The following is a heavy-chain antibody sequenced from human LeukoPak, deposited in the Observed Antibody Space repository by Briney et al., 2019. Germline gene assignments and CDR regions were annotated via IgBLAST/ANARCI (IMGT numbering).Heavy chain of an antibody. Sequence: GASVKVSCKASGYTFTSYDINWVRQATGQGLEWMGWMNPNSGNTGYAQKLQGRVTMTRNTSISTAYMELSSLRSEDTAVYYCARPSSYCGGDCYSKWGQGTLVTVSS. D-gene: IGHD2-21*02. CDR3: ARPSSYCGGDCYSK. CDR1: GYTFTSYD. V-gene: IGHV1-8*01. J-gene: IGHJ4*02. CDR2: MNPNSGNT.